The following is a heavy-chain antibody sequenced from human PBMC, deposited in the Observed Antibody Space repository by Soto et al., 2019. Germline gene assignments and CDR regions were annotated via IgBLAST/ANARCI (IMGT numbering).Heavy chain of an antibody. J-gene: IGHJ3*02. CDR1: GFTFSSYG. Sequence: GGSLRLSCAASGFTFSSYGMHWVRQAPGKGLEWVAVISYDGSNKYYADSVKGRFTISRDNSKNTLYLQMNSLRAEDTAVYYCAKHGGDWDAFDTWGQGTMVTVSS. D-gene: IGHD2-21*02. CDR3: AKHGGDWDAFDT. V-gene: IGHV3-30*18. CDR2: ISYDGSNK.